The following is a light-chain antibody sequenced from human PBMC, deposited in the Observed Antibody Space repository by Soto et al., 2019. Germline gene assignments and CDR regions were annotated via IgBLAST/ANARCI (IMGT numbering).Light chain of an antibody. V-gene: IGKV4-1*01. CDR1: QSLLYSSNNYNY. Sequence: DIVMTQSQDSLAVSLGERATINCKSSQSLLYSSNNYNYLAWYQQKPGQPPKLLIYWASTRESGVPDRFSGSGSGTDFPLTISSLQAEDVAVYYCQQYYTTPSIPFGQRTRLEIK. J-gene: IGKJ5*01. CDR2: WAS. CDR3: QQYYTTPSIP.